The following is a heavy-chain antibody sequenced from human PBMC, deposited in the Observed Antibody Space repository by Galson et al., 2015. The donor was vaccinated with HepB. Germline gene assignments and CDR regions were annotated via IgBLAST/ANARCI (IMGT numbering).Heavy chain of an antibody. Sequence: SVKVSCKASGYTFPSYNMNWVRQAPGQDLEWMGWINTNTRSPTYAQDFRGRFVFSLDKSVNTVYLQISSLKAEDTAVYYCARDFLRHSNNGFFDMWGQGTMVTVSS. J-gene: IGHJ3*02. CDR2: INTNTRSP. CDR3: ARDFLRHSNNGFFDM. D-gene: IGHD4-11*01. V-gene: IGHV7-4-1*02. CDR1: GYTFPSYN.